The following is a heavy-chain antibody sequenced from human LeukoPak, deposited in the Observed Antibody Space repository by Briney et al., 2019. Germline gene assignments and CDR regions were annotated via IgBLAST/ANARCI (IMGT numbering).Heavy chain of an antibody. J-gene: IGHJ4*02. Sequence: SETLSLTCTVSGGSISSYYWSWIRQPPGKGLEWIGYIYYSGSTNYNPSLKSRVTISVDTSKNQFSLKLSPVTAADTAVYYCARVGRDGYNYFDYWGQGTLVTVSS. CDR2: IYYSGST. D-gene: IGHD5-24*01. V-gene: IGHV4-59*01. CDR3: ARVGRDGYNYFDY. CDR1: GGSISSYY.